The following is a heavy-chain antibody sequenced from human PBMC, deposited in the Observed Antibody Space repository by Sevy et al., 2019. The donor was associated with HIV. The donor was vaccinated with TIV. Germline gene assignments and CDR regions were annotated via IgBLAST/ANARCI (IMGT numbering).Heavy chain of an antibody. V-gene: IGHV3-53*01. J-gene: IGHJ6*02. CDR1: GFTVSSNY. CDR2: IYSGGST. D-gene: IGHD4-17*01. CDR3: ARERGDYGDYGDYYYYGMDV. Sequence: GGSLRLSCAASGFTVSSNYMSWVRQAPGKGLEWVSVIYSGGSTYYADSVKGRLTISRDKSKNKLYLQMNSLRAEDTGVYYCARERGDYGDYGDYYYYGMDVWGQGTTVTVSS.